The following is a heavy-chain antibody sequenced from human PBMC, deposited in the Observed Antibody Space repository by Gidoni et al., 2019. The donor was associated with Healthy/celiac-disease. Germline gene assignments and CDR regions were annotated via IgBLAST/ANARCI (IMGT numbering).Heavy chain of an antibody. Sequence: QVQLVQSGAEVKKPGSAVKVSCKASGGTFSSYAISWVRQAPGQGLEWMGGFIPIFGTANYAQKFQGSVTIPAAESTSTAYMGLSSLRSEDTAVYYCASRTTRAYYYGMDVWGQGTTVTVSS. CDR1: GGTFSSYA. D-gene: IGHD1-1*01. J-gene: IGHJ6*02. CDR3: ASRTTRAYYYGMDV. CDR2: FIPIFGTA. V-gene: IGHV1-69*01.